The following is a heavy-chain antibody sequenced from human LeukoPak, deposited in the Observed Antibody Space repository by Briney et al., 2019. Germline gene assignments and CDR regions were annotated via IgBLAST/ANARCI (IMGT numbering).Heavy chain of an antibody. CDR2: IYCSRST. Sequence: TPSETLSLTCTVSGDSISSYYWSWIRQPPGKGLEWIGYIYCSRSTNYNPSLKSRVTISVDTSKNQFSLKLSSLTAADTAVYYCARQGYYRSTFDYWGQGTLVTVSS. V-gene: IGHV4-59*08. CDR3: ARQGYYRSTFDY. J-gene: IGHJ4*02. CDR1: GDSISSYY. D-gene: IGHD1-14*01.